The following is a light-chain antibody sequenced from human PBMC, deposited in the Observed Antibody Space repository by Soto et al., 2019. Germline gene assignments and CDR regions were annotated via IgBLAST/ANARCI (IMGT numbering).Light chain of an antibody. V-gene: IGKV2-28*01. CDR3: MQAIQTPWT. CDR1: QSLLHSNGYNY. CDR2: LGS. Sequence: DIVMTQSPLSLPVTPGEPASISCRSSQSLLHSNGYNYLDWYLQKPGQSPQVLISLGSDRATGVTDMFSGSGSGTDCTLEISRVEAEDVGVYYCMQAIQTPWTFGQGTKVEIK. J-gene: IGKJ1*01.